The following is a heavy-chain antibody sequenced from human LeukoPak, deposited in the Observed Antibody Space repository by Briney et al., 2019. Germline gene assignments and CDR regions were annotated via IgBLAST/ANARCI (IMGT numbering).Heavy chain of an antibody. J-gene: IGHJ4*02. Sequence: GGSLRLSCAASGFTVSSNYMSWVRQAPGKGLEWVSVIYSGGSTYYADSVKGRFTNSRDNSKNTLYLQMNSLRAEDTAVYYCARGPIVGATLDYWGQGTLVTVSS. CDR1: GFTVSSNY. CDR2: IYSGGST. CDR3: ARGPIVGATLDY. D-gene: IGHD1-26*01. V-gene: IGHV3-53*01.